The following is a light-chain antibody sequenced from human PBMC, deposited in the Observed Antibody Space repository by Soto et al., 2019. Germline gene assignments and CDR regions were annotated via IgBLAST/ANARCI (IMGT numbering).Light chain of an antibody. CDR2: EVV. V-gene: IGLV2-8*01. Sequence: QSALTQPPSASGSPGQSVTISCTGTKSDIGVYEFVSWYQHHPGKAPRLIIYEVVQRPSGVPDRFSGSKSGNTASLTVSGLRAADEADYFCKSYAGSNTYVFGSGTKLTVL. CDR1: KSDIGVYEF. J-gene: IGLJ1*01. CDR3: KSYAGSNTYV.